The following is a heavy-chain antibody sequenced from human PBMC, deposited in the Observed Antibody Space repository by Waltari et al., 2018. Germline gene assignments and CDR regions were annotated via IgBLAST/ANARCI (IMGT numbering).Heavy chain of an antibody. CDR1: GYTFNNAW. CDR3: VRESFGNDI. J-gene: IGHJ4*02. D-gene: IGHD3-10*01. V-gene: IGHV3-15*01. Sequence: EVQLVESGGGLVKPGESLRLSCVGSGYTFNNAWMSWVRQATGKGLEWVGRIKREIEGGTEEYVETVKDRFTISRDDSKNTLYLQMNSLKSEDSAVYFCVRESFGNDIWGQGTLVTVSS. CDR2: IKREIEGGTE.